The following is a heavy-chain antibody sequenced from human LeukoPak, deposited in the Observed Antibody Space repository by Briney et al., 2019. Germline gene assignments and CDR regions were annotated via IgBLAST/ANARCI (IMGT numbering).Heavy chain of an antibody. CDR3: ARGYSNGWNYFDY. CDR1: GGSIRSYY. Sequence: PSETLSLTCTVSGGSIRSYYWSWIRQPPGKGLEWIGYIYYSGTTNYNPSLKSRVTISVVTSKNQFSLKLTSVTAADTAVYYCARGYSNGWNYFDYWGQGTLVTVSS. J-gene: IGHJ4*02. D-gene: IGHD6-19*01. CDR2: IYYSGTT. V-gene: IGHV4-59*08.